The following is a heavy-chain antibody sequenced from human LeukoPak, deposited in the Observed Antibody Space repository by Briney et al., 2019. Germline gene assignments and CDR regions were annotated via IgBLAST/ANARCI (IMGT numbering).Heavy chain of an antibody. Sequence: PGGSLRLSCAASGFTFSSYAMSWVRQAPRRGLEWVSAVSGSGGSTYYAYSVKGRFTISRDNSKNTLYLQMNSLRAEDTAVYYCAKVLDYDYVWGSFDYWGQGTLVTVSS. CDR1: GFTFSSYA. CDR2: VSGSGGST. CDR3: AKVLDYDYVWGSFDY. V-gene: IGHV3-23*01. J-gene: IGHJ4*02. D-gene: IGHD3-16*01.